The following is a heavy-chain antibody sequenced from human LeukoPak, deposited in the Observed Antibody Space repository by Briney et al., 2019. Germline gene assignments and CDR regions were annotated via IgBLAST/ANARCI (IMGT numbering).Heavy chain of an antibody. CDR1: GFTFSSYW. V-gene: IGHV3-74*01. CDR2: INSDGSST. D-gene: IGHD6-13*01. J-gene: IGHJ4*02. Sequence: GGSLRVSCAASGFTFSSYWMHWVRQAPGKGLVWVSRINSDGSSTSYADSVKGRFTISRDNAKNTLYLQMNSLRAEDTAVYYCVAAAAGTFGYWGQGTLVTVSS. CDR3: VAAAAGTFGY.